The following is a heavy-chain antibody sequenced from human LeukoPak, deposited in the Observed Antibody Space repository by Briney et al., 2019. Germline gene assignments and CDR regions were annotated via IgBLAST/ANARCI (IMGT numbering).Heavy chain of an antibody. D-gene: IGHD6-6*01. CDR1: DGSISPYY. V-gene: IGHV4-59*08. J-gene: IGHJ2*01. CDR3: ARHSMRQRVSIYWYFDL. CDR2: IYDYAST. Sequence: KPSETLSLTCTVSDGSISPYYWSWIRQSPGEGLEWIGYIYDYASTSYNPSLHSRVSISMDTSKNQFSLQLTSVTAADTAIYFCARHSMRQRVSIYWYFDLWGRGILVSVSS.